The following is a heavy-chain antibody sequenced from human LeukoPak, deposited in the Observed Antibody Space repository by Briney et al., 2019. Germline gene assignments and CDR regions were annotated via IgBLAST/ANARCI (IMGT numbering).Heavy chain of an antibody. J-gene: IGHJ4*02. CDR1: GGTFSSYA. V-gene: IGHV1-69*05. CDR3: ARAPIAAAGRRGNYFDY. D-gene: IGHD6-13*01. Sequence: ASVKVSCKASGGTFSSYAISWVRQAPGQGLEWMGGIIPIFGTANYAQKFQGRVTITTDESTSTAYMELSSLRSEDTAVYYCARAPIAAAGRRGNYFDYWGQGTLVTVSS. CDR2: IIPIFGTA.